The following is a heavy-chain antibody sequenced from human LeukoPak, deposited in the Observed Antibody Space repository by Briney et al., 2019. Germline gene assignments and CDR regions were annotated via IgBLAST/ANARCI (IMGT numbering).Heavy chain of an antibody. D-gene: IGHD5-18*01. CDR3: ARAAYTYGAPNIDF. J-gene: IGHJ4*02. Sequence: PGGSLRLSCAASGFTFSSYAMSWVRQAPGKGLEWVSTISSSGGSTSYADSVKGRFTLSRDNSKNTVYLQMNSLRAEDTALYYCARAAYTYGAPNIDFWGQGTLVTVSS. CDR1: GFTFSSYA. V-gene: IGHV3-23*01. CDR2: ISSSGGST.